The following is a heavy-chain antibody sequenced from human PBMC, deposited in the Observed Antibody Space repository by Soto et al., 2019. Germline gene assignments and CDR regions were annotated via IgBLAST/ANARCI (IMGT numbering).Heavy chain of an antibody. V-gene: IGHV5-10-1*01. Sequence: GESLKISCKGSGYSFTSYWISWVRQMPGKGLEWMGRIDPSDSYTNYSPSFQGHVTISADKSISTAYLQWSSLKASDTAMYYCASGRPQLPNSDYWGQGTLVTVSS. CDR3: ASGRPQLPNSDY. CDR2: IDPSDSYT. CDR1: GYSFTSYW. D-gene: IGHD1-7*01. J-gene: IGHJ4*02.